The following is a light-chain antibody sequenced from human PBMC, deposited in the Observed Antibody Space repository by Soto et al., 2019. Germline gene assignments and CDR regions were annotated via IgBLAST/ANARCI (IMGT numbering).Light chain of an antibody. CDR1: NFNVKNNY. V-gene: IGLV1-47*01. CDR2: SNS. CDR3: ASWDDSLSETV. J-gene: IGLJ7*01. Sequence: QSVLTQPPSLSGTPGQRVTISCSGSNFNVKNNYVYWYQQFAGTAPKLLIYSNSRRPSGVPDRFSGSKSGSSASLAISGLRLEDEADYYCASWDDSLSETVFGGGTQLTVL.